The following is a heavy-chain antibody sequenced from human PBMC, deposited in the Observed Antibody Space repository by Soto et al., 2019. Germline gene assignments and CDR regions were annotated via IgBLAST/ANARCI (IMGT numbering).Heavy chain of an antibody. CDR2: IYYSGST. V-gene: IGHV4-59*01. D-gene: IGHD1-1*01. Sequence: QVQLQESGPGLVKPSETLSLTCTVSGGSISSYYWSWIRQPPGKGLEWIGYIYYSGSTNYNPSLKSRVNISVDTSKNQFYLKMSSVTAADTAVYDCARLATRYYFDYWGQGTLVTVSS. CDR3: ARLATRYYFDY. CDR1: GGSISSYY. J-gene: IGHJ4*02.